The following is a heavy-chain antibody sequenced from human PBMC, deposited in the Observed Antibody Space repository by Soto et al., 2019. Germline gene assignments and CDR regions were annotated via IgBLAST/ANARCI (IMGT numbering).Heavy chain of an antibody. J-gene: IGHJ6*03. CDR2: ISAYNGNT. CDR1: GYTFTSYG. CDR3: AREMTVRGVIMVYYYMDV. D-gene: IGHD3-10*01. Sequence: ASVKVSCKASGYTFTSYGISWVRQAPGQGLEWMGWISAYNGNTNYAQKLQGRVTMTTDTSTSTAYMELRSLRSDDTAVYYFAREMTVRGVIMVYYYMDVWGKGTTVTVSS. V-gene: IGHV1-18*01.